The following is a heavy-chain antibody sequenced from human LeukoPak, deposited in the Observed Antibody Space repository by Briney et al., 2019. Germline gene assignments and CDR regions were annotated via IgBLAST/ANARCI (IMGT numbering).Heavy chain of an antibody. CDR2: ISGSGGST. CDR1: GFTFSSYA. Sequence: PGGSLRLSCAASGFTFSSYAMSWVRQAPGKGLEWVSAISGSGGSTYYADSVKGRFTISRDNSKNTLYLQMNSLRAEDTAVYYCAKSEGYGSGSSYYFDYWGQGTLVTVSS. J-gene: IGHJ4*02. CDR3: AKSEGYGSGSSYYFDY. D-gene: IGHD3-10*01. V-gene: IGHV3-23*01.